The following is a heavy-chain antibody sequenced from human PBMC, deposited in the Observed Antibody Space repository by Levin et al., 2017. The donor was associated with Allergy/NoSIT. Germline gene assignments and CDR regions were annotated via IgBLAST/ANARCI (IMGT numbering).Heavy chain of an antibody. CDR2: IYYSGST. V-gene: IGHV4-39*01. CDR3: ARLWFGELYYFDS. J-gene: IGHJ4*02. CDR1: GGSISSSSYY. Sequence: SQTLSLTCTVSGGSISSSSYYWGWIRQPPGKGLEWIGSIYYSGSTYYNPSLKSRVTISVDTSKNQFSLKLSSVTAADTAVYYCARLWFGELYYFDSWGQGALVTVSS. D-gene: IGHD3-10*01.